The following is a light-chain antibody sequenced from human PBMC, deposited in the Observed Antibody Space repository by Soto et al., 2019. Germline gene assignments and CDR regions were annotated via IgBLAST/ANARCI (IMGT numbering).Light chain of an antibody. CDR2: EVS. J-gene: IGLJ2*01. CDR3: TSYTVTSTLVV. Sequence: QSALTQPASVSGSPGQSITISCTGTSGDVGGYNYVSWYQQHPGKAPKLMIYEVSNRPSGISNRFSGSKSGNTASLTISGLQAEDEADYYCTSYTVTSTLVVFGGGTQLTVL. V-gene: IGLV2-14*01. CDR1: SGDVGGYNY.